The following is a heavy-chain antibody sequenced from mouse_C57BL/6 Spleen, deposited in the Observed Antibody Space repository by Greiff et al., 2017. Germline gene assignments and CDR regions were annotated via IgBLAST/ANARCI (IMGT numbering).Heavy chain of an antibody. CDR1: GYAFSSSW. CDR3: ARGGNYYGSSSPYFDD. Sequence: QVQLQQSGPELVKPGASVKISCKASGYAFSSSWMNWVKQRPGKGLEWIGRIYPGDGDTNYNGKFKGKATLTADKSSSTAYMQLSSLTSEDSAVYFCARGGNYYGSSSPYFDDWGQGTTLTGSS. V-gene: IGHV1-82*01. D-gene: IGHD1-1*01. J-gene: IGHJ2*01. CDR2: IYPGDGDT.